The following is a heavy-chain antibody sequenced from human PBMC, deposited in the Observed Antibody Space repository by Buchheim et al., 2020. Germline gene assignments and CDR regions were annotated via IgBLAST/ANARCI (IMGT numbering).Heavy chain of an antibody. CDR1: GFTFSSYS. V-gene: IGHV3-48*04. CDR3: ARDSIVVVPAAIYGMDV. J-gene: IGHJ6*02. Sequence: EVQLVESGGGLVQPGGSLRLSCAASGFTFSSYSMNWVRQAPGKGLEWVSYISSSSSTIYYADSVKGRFTISRYNAKNSLYLQMNSLRAEDTAVYYCARDSIVVVPAAIYGMDVWGQGTT. CDR2: ISSSSSTI. D-gene: IGHD2-2*01.